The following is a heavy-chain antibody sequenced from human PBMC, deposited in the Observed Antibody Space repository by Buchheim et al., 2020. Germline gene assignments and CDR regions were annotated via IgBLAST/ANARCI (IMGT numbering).Heavy chain of an antibody. V-gene: IGHV3-30-3*01. D-gene: IGHD5-12*01. J-gene: IGHJ4*02. CDR3: ARDPKWLRFFDY. CDR2: ISYDGSNK. Sequence: QVQLVESGGGVVQPGRSLRLSCAASGFTFSSYAMHWVRQAPGKGLEWVAVISYDGSNKYYADSVKGRFTISRDTSKNTLYLQMNSLRAEDTAVYYCARDPKWLRFFDYWGQGTL. CDR1: GFTFSSYA.